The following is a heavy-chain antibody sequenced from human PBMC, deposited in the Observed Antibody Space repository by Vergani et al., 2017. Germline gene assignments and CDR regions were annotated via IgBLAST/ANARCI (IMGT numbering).Heavy chain of an antibody. J-gene: IGHJ4*02. CDR2: INPNSGGT. Sequence: QVQLVQSGAEVKKPGASVKVSCKASGYTFTGYYMHWVRQAPGQGLVWMGWINPNSGGTNYAQQFQGRVTMTRDTSISTAYMELSRRRSDDTAVYYCAREQLWSRELDYWGQGTLVTVSS. CDR1: GYTFTGYY. D-gene: IGHD5-18*01. CDR3: AREQLWSRELDY. V-gene: IGHV1-2*02.